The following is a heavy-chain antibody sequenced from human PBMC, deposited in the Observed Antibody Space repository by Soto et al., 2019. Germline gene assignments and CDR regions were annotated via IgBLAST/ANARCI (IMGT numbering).Heavy chain of an antibody. CDR1: GGSISSYY. CDR3: AREFGAMVRGVIIYYFDY. J-gene: IGHJ4*02. Sequence: SETLSLTCTVSGGSISSYYWSWIRQPPGKGLEWIGYIYYSGSTNYNPSLKSRVTISVDTSKNQFSLKLSSVTAADTAVYYCAREFGAMVRGVIIYYFDYWGQGTLVTSPQ. CDR2: IYYSGST. V-gene: IGHV4-59*01. D-gene: IGHD3-10*01.